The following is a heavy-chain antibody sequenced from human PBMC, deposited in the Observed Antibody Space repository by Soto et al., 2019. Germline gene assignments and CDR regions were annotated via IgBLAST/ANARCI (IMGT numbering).Heavy chain of an antibody. D-gene: IGHD3-10*01. CDR2: INSDGSST. CDR1: GFTFSSYW. V-gene: IGHV3-74*01. CDR3: ARVAPGGFGELFNY. J-gene: IGHJ4*02. Sequence: GGSLRLSCAASGFTFSSYWMHWVRQAPGKGLVWVSRINSDGSSTSYVDSVKGRFTISRDNAKNTLYLQMNSLRAEDTAVYYCARVAPGGFGELFNYWGQGTLVTVSS.